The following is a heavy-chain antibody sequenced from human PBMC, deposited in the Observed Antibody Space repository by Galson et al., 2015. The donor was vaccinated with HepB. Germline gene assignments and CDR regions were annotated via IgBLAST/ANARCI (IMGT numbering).Heavy chain of an antibody. CDR2: FDPEDGET. CDR1: GYTFSSYA. D-gene: IGHD6-13*01. Sequence: SVKVSCKASGYTFSSYAMHWVRQAPGKGLEWMGGFDPEDGETIYAQKFQGRVTMTEDTSTDTAYMELSSLRSEDTAVYYCATFFWCRSCFQHWGQGTLVTVSS. CDR3: ATFFWCRSCFQH. V-gene: IGHV1-24*01. J-gene: IGHJ1*01.